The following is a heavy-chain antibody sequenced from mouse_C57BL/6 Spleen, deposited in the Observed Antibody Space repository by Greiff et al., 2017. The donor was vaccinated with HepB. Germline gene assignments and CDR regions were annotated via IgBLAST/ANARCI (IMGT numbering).Heavy chain of an antibody. J-gene: IGHJ1*03. CDR2: SRNKANDYTT. Sequence: EVQRVESGGGLVQSGRSLRLSCATSGFTFSDFYMEWVRQAPGKGLEWIAASRNKANDYTTEYSASVEGRFIVSRDTSQSILYLQMNALRAEDTAIYYCARDCYGSSSYWYFDVWGTGTTVTVSS. CDR3: ARDCYGSSSYWYFDV. CDR1: GFTFSDFY. V-gene: IGHV7-1*01. D-gene: IGHD1-1*01.